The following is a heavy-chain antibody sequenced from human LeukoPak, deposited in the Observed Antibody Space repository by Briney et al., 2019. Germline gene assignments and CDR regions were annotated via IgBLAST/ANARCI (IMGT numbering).Heavy chain of an antibody. D-gene: IGHD2-21*02. CDR2: VIPILGIA. CDR1: GGTFSSYA. V-gene: IGHV1-69*04. Sequence: SVKVSCKASGGTFSSYAISWVRQAPGQGLEWMGRVIPILGIANYAQKFQGRVTITADKSTSTAYMELSSLRSEDTAVYYCARFGTTAYCGGDCFENFDYWGQGTLVTVSS. CDR3: ARFGTTAYCGGDCFENFDY. J-gene: IGHJ4*02.